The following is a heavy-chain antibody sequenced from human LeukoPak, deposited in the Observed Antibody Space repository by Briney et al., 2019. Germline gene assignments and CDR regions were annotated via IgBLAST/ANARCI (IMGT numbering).Heavy chain of an antibody. V-gene: IGHV3-23*01. D-gene: IGHD3-22*01. CDR2: ISGSGGST. Sequence: GGSLRLSCAASGFTFSSYAMSWVRQAPGKGLEWVSAISGSGGSTYYADSVKGRFTISRDNSKNTLYLQMNSLRAEDTAVYYCATPYYYDSSGYLDWFDPWGQGTLVAVSS. CDR3: ATPYYYDSSGYLDWFDP. J-gene: IGHJ5*02. CDR1: GFTFSSYA.